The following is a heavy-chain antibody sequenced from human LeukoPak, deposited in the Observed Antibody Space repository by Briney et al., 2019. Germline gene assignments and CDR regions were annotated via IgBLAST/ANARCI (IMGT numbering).Heavy chain of an antibody. D-gene: IGHD3-3*02. J-gene: IGHJ6*03. CDR2: MNPNSGNT. V-gene: IGHV1-8*03. CDR3: ARGHRIFGGDYYMDV. Sequence: GASVKVSCKASGYTFTSYDINWVRQATGQGLEWMGWMNPNSGNTGYAQKFQGRVTITGHTSISTAYMELSSLRSEDTAVYYCARGHRIFGGDYYMDVWGTGTTVTVSS. CDR1: GYTFTSYD.